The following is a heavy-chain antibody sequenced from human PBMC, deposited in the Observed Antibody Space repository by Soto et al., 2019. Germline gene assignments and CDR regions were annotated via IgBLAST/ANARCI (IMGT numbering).Heavy chain of an antibody. J-gene: IGHJ6*02. V-gene: IGHV1-2*04. CDR2: INPKSGGT. CDR1: GYSFTDYH. CDR3: ARGDSTDCSNGVCSFFYNHDMDV. D-gene: IGHD2-8*01. Sequence: ASVKVSCKASGYSFTDYHIHWVRQAPGQGLEWLGRINPKSGGTSTAQKFQGWVTMTTDTSISTASVELTRLTSDDTAIYYCARGDSTDCSNGVCSFFYNHDMDVWGQGTTVTVSS.